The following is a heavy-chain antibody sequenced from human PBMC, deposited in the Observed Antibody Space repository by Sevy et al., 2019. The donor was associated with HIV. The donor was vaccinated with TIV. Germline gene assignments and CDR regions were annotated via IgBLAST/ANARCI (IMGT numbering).Heavy chain of an antibody. CDR1: GFTVSSNY. J-gene: IGHJ4*02. V-gene: IGHV3-53*01. CDR2: IYSGGST. D-gene: IGHD3-9*01. CDR3: AGSYDILTGYDY. Sequence: GSPRLSCAASGFTVSSNYMSWVRQAPGKGLEWVSVIYSGGSTYYADSVKGRFTISRDNSKNTLYLQMNSLRAEDTAVYYCAGSYDILTGYDYWGQGTLVTVSS.